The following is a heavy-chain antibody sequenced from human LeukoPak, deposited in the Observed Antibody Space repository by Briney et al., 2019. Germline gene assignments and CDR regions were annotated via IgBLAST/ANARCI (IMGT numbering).Heavy chain of an antibody. D-gene: IGHD3-22*01. V-gene: IGHV4-34*01. CDR2: INHSGST. CDR1: GGSFSGYY. Sequence: SETLSLTCAVYGGSFSGYYWSWIRQPPGKGLEWIGEINHSGSTNYNPSLKSRVTISVDTSKNQFSLKLSSVTAVDTAVHYCARAYYYDSSGYYLGLDYWGQGTLVTVSS. CDR3: ARAYYYDSSGYYLGLDY. J-gene: IGHJ4*02.